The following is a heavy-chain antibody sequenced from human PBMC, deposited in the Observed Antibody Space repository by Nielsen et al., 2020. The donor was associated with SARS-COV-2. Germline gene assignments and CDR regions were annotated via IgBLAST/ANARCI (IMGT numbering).Heavy chain of an antibody. J-gene: IGHJ4*02. CDR3: AHSSYYDIWTGYYKNWSFDY. CDR2: IFSNDEK. V-gene: IGHV2-26*01. CDR1: GFSLSNARMG. D-gene: IGHD3-9*01. Sequence: SGPTLVKPTETLTLTCTVSGFSLSNARMGVSWIRQPPGKALEWLAHIFSNDEKSYSTSLKSRLTITKDTSKNQVVLTMTNMDPVDTATYYCAHSSYYDIWTGYYKNWSFDYWGQGTLVTVSS.